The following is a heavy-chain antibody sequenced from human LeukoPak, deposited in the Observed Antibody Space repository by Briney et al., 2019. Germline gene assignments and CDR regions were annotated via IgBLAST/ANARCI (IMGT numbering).Heavy chain of an antibody. Sequence: PSETLSLTCTVSGGSVTNIDSYWVWVRQAPGKGLEWVGSIYRGGATYYNPALRSRLAISADASKNQFSVKLTSVTAADTAVYYCVRRGYTLVPLWGQGTLVTVSS. CDR2: IYRGGAT. D-gene: IGHD2-8*02. CDR1: GGSVTNIDSY. V-gene: IGHV4-39*01. CDR3: VRRGYTLVPL. J-gene: IGHJ4*02.